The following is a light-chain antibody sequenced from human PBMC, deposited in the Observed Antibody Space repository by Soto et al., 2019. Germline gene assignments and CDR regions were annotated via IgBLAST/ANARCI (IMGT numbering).Light chain of an antibody. Sequence: EIVLTQSPGTLSLSPGERATLSCRASQSVSSSYLAWYQQKPGQAPRLLIYDASYRATGIPARFSGSGSGTDFTLTISSLQSEDFAVYYCQQYNSYSEAFGQGTKVDIK. V-gene: IGKV3-20*01. J-gene: IGKJ1*01. CDR2: DAS. CDR1: QSVSSSY. CDR3: QQYNSYSEA.